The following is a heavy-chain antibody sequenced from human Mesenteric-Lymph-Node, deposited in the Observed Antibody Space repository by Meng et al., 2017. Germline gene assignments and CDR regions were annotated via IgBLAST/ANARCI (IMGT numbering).Heavy chain of an antibody. V-gene: IGHV3-74*01. J-gene: IGHJ4*02. CDR1: GFTFSSYG. CDR2: INSDGSST. CDR3: ARSITMVRGGYDY. D-gene: IGHD3-10*01. Sequence: GGSLRLSCAASGFTFSSYGMHWVRQAPGKGLVWVSRINSDGSSTSYADSVKGRFTISRDNAKNTLYLQMNSLRAEDTAVYYCARSITMVRGGYDYWGQGTLVTVSS.